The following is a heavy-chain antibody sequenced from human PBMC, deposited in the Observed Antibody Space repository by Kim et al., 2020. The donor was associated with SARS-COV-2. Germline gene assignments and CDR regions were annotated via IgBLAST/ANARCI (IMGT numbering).Heavy chain of an antibody. CDR3: ARDRAVRYFDWLLYIDY. Sequence: GGSLRLSCAASGFTFSSYAMHWVRQAPGKGLEWVAVISYDGSNKYYADSVKGRFTISRDNSKNTLYLQMNSLRAEDTAVYYCARDRAVRYFDWLLYIDYWGQGTLVTVSS. J-gene: IGHJ4*02. CDR1: GFTFSSYA. V-gene: IGHV3-30*04. CDR2: ISYDGSNK. D-gene: IGHD3-9*01.